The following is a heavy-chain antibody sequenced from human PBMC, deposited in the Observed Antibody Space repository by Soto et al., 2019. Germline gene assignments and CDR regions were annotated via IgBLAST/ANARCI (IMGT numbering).Heavy chain of an antibody. CDR2: IKSKTDGGTT. V-gene: IGHV3-15*01. Sequence: GGSLRLSCAASGFTFSNAWVSWVRQAPGKGLEWVGRIKSKTDGGTTDYAAPVKGRFTISRDDSKNTLYLQMNSLKTEDTAVYYCTRGGAYCDFWSGYSNYYDMDVWGQGTTVTVSS. CDR1: GFTFSNAW. D-gene: IGHD3-3*01. CDR3: TRGGAYCDFWSGYSNYYDMDV. J-gene: IGHJ6*02.